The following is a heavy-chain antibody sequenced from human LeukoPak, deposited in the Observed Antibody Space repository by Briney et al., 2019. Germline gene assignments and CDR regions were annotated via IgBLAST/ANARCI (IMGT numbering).Heavy chain of an antibody. J-gene: IGHJ4*02. CDR3: VRASVLQGVVGYYFDS. V-gene: IGHV1-8*01. Sequence: GASVKVSCKASGYSFSSHDINWVRQATGQGLEWMGWMNPKSGNTDHAQKFQGRVTMSRNTSISVAYLELSSLRSEDTAVYFCVRASVLQGVVGYYFDSWGQGTPVTVFS. CDR2: MNPKSGNT. D-gene: IGHD3-16*02. CDR1: GYSFSSHD.